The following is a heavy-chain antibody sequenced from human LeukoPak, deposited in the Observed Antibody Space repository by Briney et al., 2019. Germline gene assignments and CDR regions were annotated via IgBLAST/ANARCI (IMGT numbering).Heavy chain of an antibody. CDR2: TVSRGTT. V-gene: IGHV3-23*01. CDR3: AKCSTSAYTTGWCNWIDP. J-gene: IGHJ5*02. D-gene: IGHD6-19*01. Sequence: GGSLRLSCVASGFTFTSDAMNWVSQAPGKGLEWVSSTVSRGTTQYADSVKGRFTVSRDTSKNTLYLQMNSLRADDTAVYYCAKCSTSAYTTGWCNWIDPWGQGTLVTVSS. CDR1: GFTFTSDA.